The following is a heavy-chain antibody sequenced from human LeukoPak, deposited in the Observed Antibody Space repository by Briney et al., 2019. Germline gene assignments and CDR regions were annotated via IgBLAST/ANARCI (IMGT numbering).Heavy chain of an antibody. Sequence: GGSLRLSCAASGFTFSSYGMHWVRQAPGKRLEWVAVIWYDGSNKYYADSVKGRFTISRDNSKNTLYLQMNSLRAEDTAVYYCAKAQYSSGWSLNYYFDYWGQGTLVTVSS. CDR3: AKAQYSSGWSLNYYFDY. V-gene: IGHV3-33*06. D-gene: IGHD6-19*01. CDR2: IWYDGSNK. CDR1: GFTFSSYG. J-gene: IGHJ4*02.